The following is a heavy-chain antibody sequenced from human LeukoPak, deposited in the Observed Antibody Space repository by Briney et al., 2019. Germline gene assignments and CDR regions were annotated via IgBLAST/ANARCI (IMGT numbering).Heavy chain of an antibody. CDR2: MNPNSGNT. V-gene: IGHV1-8*01. Sequence: GASVKVSCKASGHTFTSYDINWVRQATGQGLEWMGWMNPNSGNTGYAQRFQGRVTITRNTSISAAYMELSSLRSDDTAVYFCARAEYYGSGSYFTESYYYMDVRGKGTTVTVSS. CDR1: GHTFTSYD. J-gene: IGHJ6*03. D-gene: IGHD3-10*01. CDR3: ARAEYYGSGSYFTESYYYMDV.